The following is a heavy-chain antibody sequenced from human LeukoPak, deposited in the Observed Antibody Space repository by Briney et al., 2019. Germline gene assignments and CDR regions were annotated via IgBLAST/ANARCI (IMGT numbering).Heavy chain of an antibody. D-gene: IGHD3-3*02. CDR2: IYYSGST. V-gene: IGHV4-39*07. J-gene: IGHJ6*03. Sequence: SETLSLTCTVSGGSISSSSYYWGWIRQPPGKGLEWIGSIYYSGSTYYNPSLKSRVTISVDTSKNQFSLKLSSVTAADTAVYYCARGIRSSYYMDVWAKGPRSPSP. CDR3: ARGIRSSYYMDV. CDR1: GGSISSSSYY.